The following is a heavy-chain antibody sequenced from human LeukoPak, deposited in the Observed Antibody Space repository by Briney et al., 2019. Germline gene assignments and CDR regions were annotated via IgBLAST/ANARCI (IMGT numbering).Heavy chain of an antibody. V-gene: IGHV4-59*08. D-gene: IGHD6-19*01. J-gene: IGHJ3*01. Sequence: SETLSLTCTVSGGSISSYYWSWIRQPPGKGLEWIGYIHYSGSTNYSPSLKSRVTISVDTSKNRFSLRLTSLTAADTAVYFCAGSGWSFDAFDFWGQGTMVTVSS. CDR1: GGSISSYY. CDR3: AGSGWSFDAFDF. CDR2: IHYSGST.